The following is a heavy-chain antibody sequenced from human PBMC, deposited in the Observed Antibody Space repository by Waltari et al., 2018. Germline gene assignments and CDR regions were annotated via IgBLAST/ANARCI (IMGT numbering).Heavy chain of an antibody. CDR2: IIPILGTA. CDR1: GGTFSSYA. Sequence: QVQLVQSGAEVKKPGSSVKVSCTASGGTFSSYATRWVRQAHGQGLEAMGGIIPILGTANTAQKFQGSVTITADKSTSTAYMELSSLRSEDTAVYYCARDQQGDGYNTLFDYWGQGTLVTVSS. J-gene: IGHJ4*02. CDR3: ARDQQGDGYNTLFDY. D-gene: IGHD5-12*01. V-gene: IGHV1-69*06.